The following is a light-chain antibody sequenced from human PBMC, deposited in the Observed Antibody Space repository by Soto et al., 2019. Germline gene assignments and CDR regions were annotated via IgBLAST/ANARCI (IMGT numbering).Light chain of an antibody. CDR1: QSLVYSDGNTY. CDR3: MQGTHWPVT. CDR2: KLS. Sequence: DVVMTQSPLSLPVTLGQPASISCRSNQSLVYSDGNTYLNRFQQRPCQSPRRLIYKLSNWDSGVPDIFRGSGSGTDFTLRISRVEAEDVGVYYCMQGTHWPVTFGQGTRLEMK. V-gene: IGKV2D-30*01. J-gene: IGKJ5*01.